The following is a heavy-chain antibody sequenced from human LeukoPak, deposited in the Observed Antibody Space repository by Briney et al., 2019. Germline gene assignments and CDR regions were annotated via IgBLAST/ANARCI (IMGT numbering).Heavy chain of an antibody. Sequence: GASVKVSCKASGGTFSSYAISWVRQAPGQGLEWMGGIIPIFGTANYAQKFQGRVTITADKSTSTAYMELSSLRSEDTAVYYCARVRKRRTMSFDYWGQGTLVTASS. J-gene: IGHJ4*02. CDR1: GGTFSSYA. D-gene: IGHD3-10*02. V-gene: IGHV1-69*06. CDR3: ARVRKRRTMSFDY. CDR2: IIPIFGTA.